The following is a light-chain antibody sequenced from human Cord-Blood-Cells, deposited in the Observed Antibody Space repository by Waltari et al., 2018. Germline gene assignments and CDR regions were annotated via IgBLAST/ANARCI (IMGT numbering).Light chain of an antibody. CDR2: DVS. Sequence: SSLTQPRSLFGSPGPSVTTPCPATSHHVGGYNYVSLYPPHPGKAPKLMIYDVSKRPSGVPDRFSGSKSGNTASLTISGLQAEDEADYYCCSYAGSYTPMVFGGGTKLTVL. V-gene: IGLV2-11*01. CDR1: SHHVGGYNY. J-gene: IGLJ3*02. CDR3: CSYAGSYTPMV.